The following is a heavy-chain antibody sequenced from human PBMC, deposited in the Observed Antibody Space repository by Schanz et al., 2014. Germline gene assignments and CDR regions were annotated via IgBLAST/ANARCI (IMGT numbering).Heavy chain of an antibody. CDR1: GFIFDDYG. Sequence: EVQLLESGGGLVQPGGSLRLACAASGFIFDDYGMSWVRQVPGKGLEWVSGINWNGGDTSYADSVKGRFVISRDNAKISLYLQMNSLSAEDTAVYCCAKVAPAASYLDSWGLGTLVTVSS. D-gene: IGHD2-2*01. CDR3: AKVAPAASYLDS. V-gene: IGHV3-20*04. CDR2: INWNGGDT. J-gene: IGHJ4*02.